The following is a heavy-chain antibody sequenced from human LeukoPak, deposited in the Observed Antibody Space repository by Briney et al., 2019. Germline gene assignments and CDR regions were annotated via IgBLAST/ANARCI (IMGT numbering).Heavy chain of an antibody. Sequence: GGSLRLSCAASGFTFSSYWMSWVRQAPGQGLEWVANIKQDGSEKYYVDSVKGRFTISRDTAKNTLYLQMTSLRAEDTAVYYCARLGYYYDSSGYYYDFDSCGQRTPGTVSS. CDR2: IKQDGSEK. CDR3: ARLGYYYDSSGYYYDFDS. CDR1: GFTFSSYW. D-gene: IGHD3-22*01. V-gene: IGHV3-7*01. J-gene: IGHJ4*02.